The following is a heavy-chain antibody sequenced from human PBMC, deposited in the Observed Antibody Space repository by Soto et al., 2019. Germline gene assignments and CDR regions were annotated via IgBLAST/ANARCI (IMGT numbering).Heavy chain of an antibody. V-gene: IGHV4-59*08. Sequence: QVQLQESGPGLVKPSETLSLTCTVSGGSISSYYWSWIRQPPGKGLEWIGYIYYSGSTNYNPSLKSRVTISVATSKNQFSLKLSSVTAADTAVYYCARHDTRYCSSTSCHAGWYFDLWGRGTLVTVSS. J-gene: IGHJ2*01. CDR2: IYYSGST. CDR1: GGSISSYY. CDR3: ARHDTRYCSSTSCHAGWYFDL. D-gene: IGHD2-2*01.